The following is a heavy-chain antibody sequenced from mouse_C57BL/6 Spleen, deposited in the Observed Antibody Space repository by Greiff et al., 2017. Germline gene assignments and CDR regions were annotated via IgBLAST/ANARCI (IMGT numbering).Heavy chain of an antibody. D-gene: IGHD2-4*01. CDR3: TTGDYDFYYFDY. CDR2: IDPEDGDT. J-gene: IGHJ2*01. CDR1: GFNIKDYY. Sequence: VQLQQSGAELVRPGASVKLSCTASGFNIKDYYMHWVKQRPEQGLEWIGRIDPEDGDTEYAPKFQGKATMTADTSSNTAYLQLSSLTSEDTAVYYCTTGDYDFYYFDYWGQGTTLTVSS. V-gene: IGHV14-1*01.